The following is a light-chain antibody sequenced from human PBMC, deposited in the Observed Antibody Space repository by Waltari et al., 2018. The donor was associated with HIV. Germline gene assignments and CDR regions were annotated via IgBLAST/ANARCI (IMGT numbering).Light chain of an antibody. CDR2: EDD. Sequence: FMLTPPRSVQESPGKTVTISCPPSSGNIGSHSVQWYQQRPGSFPPTVIYEDDQRPSWVPGRFSGSIDRSSNSASLTISGLMTEDEADYYCQSYDSNTRIFGTGTKVTVL. CDR1: SGNIGSHS. CDR3: QSYDSNTRI. V-gene: IGLV6-57*01. J-gene: IGLJ1*01.